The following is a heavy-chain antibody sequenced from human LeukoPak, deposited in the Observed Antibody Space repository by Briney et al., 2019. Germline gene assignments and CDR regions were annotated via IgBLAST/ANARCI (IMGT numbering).Heavy chain of an antibody. D-gene: IGHD3-3*01. CDR1: GGSFSGYY. J-gene: IGHJ4*02. CDR2: INHSGST. V-gene: IGHV4-34*09. Sequence: SETLSLTCAVYGGSFSGYYWSWIRQPPGKGLEWIGEINHSGSTNYNPSLKSRVTISVDTSKNQFSLKLSSVTAADTAVYYCARAYDFWSGLPGYWGQGTLVTVSS. CDR3: ARAYDFWSGLPGY.